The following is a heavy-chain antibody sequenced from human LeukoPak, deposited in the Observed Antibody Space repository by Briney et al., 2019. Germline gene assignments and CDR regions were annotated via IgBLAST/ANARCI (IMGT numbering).Heavy chain of an antibody. CDR3: TTGTPPGYCSSTSCYRGDAFDI. CDR1: GFTLSNAW. CDR2: IKSKTDGGTT. Sequence: GGSLRLSCAASGFTLSNAWMSWVRHAPGKGLEWGGRIKSKTDGGTTNYAAPVKRRFTISRDDLKNTLYLQMNSLKTEDTAVYYCTTGTPPGYCSSTSCYRGDAFDIWGQGTMVTVSS. V-gene: IGHV3-15*01. J-gene: IGHJ3*02. D-gene: IGHD2-2*01.